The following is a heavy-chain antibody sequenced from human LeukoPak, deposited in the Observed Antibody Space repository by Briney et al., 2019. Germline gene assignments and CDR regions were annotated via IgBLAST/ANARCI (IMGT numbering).Heavy chain of an antibody. Sequence: GGSLRLSCAASGFTFSSYAMHWVRQAPGKGLEWVAVISYDGSNKYYADSVKGRFTISRDNSKNTLYLQMNSLRAEDTAVYYCAGALDSSKGAAYGMDVWGQGTTVTVSS. V-gene: IGHV3-30-3*01. J-gene: IGHJ6*02. CDR3: AGALDSSKGAAYGMDV. CDR2: ISYDGSNK. D-gene: IGHD6-13*01. CDR1: GFTFSSYA.